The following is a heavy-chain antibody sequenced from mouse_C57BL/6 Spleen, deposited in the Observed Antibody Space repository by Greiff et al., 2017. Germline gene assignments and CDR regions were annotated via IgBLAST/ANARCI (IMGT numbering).Heavy chain of an antibody. D-gene: IGHD2-4*01. Sequence: QVQLQQPGAELVKPGASVKLSCKASGYTFTSYWMHWVKQRPGRGLEWIGRIDPNSGGTKYNEKFKSKATLTVDKPSSTAYMQLSSLTSEDSAVSDCERQIYYDCDAWFAYWGQGTLVTVSA. V-gene: IGHV1-72*01. CDR1: GYTFTSYW. CDR2: IDPNSGGT. CDR3: ERQIYYDCDAWFAY. J-gene: IGHJ3*01.